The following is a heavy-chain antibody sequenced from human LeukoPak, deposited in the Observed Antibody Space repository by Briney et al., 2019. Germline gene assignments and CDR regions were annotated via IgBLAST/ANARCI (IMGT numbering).Heavy chain of an antibody. V-gene: IGHV3-21*01. CDR1: GFTFGSYN. J-gene: IGHJ1*01. CDR2: LRYSSSYI. CDR3: ARDGGDYYDSSGYPFHH. D-gene: IGHD3-22*01. Sequence: RGSLRLSCAASGFTFGSYNMNWVRQAPGKGLEWVSSLRYSSSYIYYADSVKGLFTISRDNAKKSLYLQMNSLRAGDTAVYYCARDGGDYYDSSGYPFHHWGQGTLVTVSS.